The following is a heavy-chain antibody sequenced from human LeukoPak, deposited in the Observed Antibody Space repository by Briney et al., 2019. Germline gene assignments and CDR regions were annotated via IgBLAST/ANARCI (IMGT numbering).Heavy chain of an antibody. CDR1: GFTFSDSY. Sequence: GGSLRLSCAASGFTFSDSYMTWVRQAPGKGVEWVAYISGSGHDINYSDSVKGRFTIPRDNAKNSLYLQMSSLRVEDMAVYYCTRDPRHFDSCGQGTLVTVSS. CDR2: ISGSGHDI. V-gene: IGHV3-11*04. CDR3: TRDPRHFDS. D-gene: IGHD6-6*01. J-gene: IGHJ5*01.